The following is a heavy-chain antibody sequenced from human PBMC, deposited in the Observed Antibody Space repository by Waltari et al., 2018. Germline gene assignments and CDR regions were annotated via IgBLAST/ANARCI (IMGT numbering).Heavy chain of an antibody. CDR3: ARGAGKAAAGTFLFDY. CDR1: GGTFSSYA. D-gene: IGHD6-13*01. Sequence: QVQLVQSGAEVKKPGSSVKVSCKASGGTFSSYAISWVRQAPGQGLEWMGGIIPILGTANYAQKFQGRVTITTDESTSTAYMELSSLRSEDTAVYYCARGAGKAAAGTFLFDYWGQGTLVTVSS. J-gene: IGHJ4*02. CDR2: IIPILGTA. V-gene: IGHV1-69*05.